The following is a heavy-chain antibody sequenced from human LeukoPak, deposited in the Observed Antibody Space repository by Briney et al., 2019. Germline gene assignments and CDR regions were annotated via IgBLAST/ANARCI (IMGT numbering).Heavy chain of an antibody. D-gene: IGHD6-19*01. CDR3: ARDLPPHTAGCFDY. J-gene: IGHJ4*02. Sequence: PGGSLRLSCAASGFTFSSYWMSWVRQAPGKGLEWVANIKQDGSEKYYVDSVKGRFTISRDNAKNSLYLQMNSLRAEDTAVYYCARDLPPHTAGCFDYWGQGTLVSVSS. CDR1: GFTFSSYW. CDR2: IKQDGSEK. V-gene: IGHV3-7*01.